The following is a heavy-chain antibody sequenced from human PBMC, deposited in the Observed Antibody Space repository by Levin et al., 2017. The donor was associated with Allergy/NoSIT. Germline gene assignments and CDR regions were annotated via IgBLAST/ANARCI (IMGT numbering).Heavy chain of an antibody. Sequence: PGGSLRLSCAVSGFSFSDHYMDWVRQAPGKGLEWVGRIRTNAYSYSTEYFASVKGSFTISRDDAKNSLYLQMNSLKIEDTAVYYCLKIGRNYQPDYWGRGTLVTVSS. J-gene: IGHJ4*02. D-gene: IGHD1-1*01. CDR1: GFSFSDHY. CDR2: IRTNAYSYST. V-gene: IGHV3-72*01. CDR3: LKIGRNYQPDY.